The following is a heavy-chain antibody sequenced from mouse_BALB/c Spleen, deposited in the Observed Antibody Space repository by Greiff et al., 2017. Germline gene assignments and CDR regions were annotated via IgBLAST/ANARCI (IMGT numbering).Heavy chain of an antibody. CDR2: INSNGGST. V-gene: IGHV5-6-3*01. Sequence: EVQLVESGGGLVQPGGSLKLSCAASGFTFSSYGMSWVRQTPDKRLELVATINSNGGSTYYPDSVKGRFTISRDNAKNTLYLQMSSLKSEDTAMYYCARGDYDDAMDYWGQGTSVTVSS. CDR1: GFTFSSYG. CDR3: ARGDYDDAMDY. J-gene: IGHJ4*01. D-gene: IGHD2-4*01.